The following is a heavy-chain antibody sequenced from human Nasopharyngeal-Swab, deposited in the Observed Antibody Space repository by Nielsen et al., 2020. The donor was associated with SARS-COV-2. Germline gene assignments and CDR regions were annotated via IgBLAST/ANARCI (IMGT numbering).Heavy chain of an antibody. V-gene: IGHV1-8*01. CDR2: MNPHSGNT. J-gene: IGHJ6*02. CDR3: ARKGAMDV. CDR1: GYTFTSYD. Sequence: ASVPVSCKVSGYTFTSYDINWVRQGTGQGLEWMGWMNPHSGNTGYAQNFQGRVSMTRNTSIRTAYMELRSLRLEDTAVYYCARKGAMDVWGQGTTVTVSS.